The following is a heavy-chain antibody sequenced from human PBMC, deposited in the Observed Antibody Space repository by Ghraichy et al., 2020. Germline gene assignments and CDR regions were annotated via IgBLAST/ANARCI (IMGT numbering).Heavy chain of an antibody. CDR2: IYTSGST. CDR3: ARARLPYYYGSGQWFDP. Sequence: SETLSLTCTVSGGSISSYYWSWIRQPAGKGLEWIGRIYTSGSTNYNPSLKSRVTMSVDTSKNQFSLKLSSVTAADTAVYYCARARLPYYYGSGQWFDPWGQGTLVTVSS. V-gene: IGHV4-4*07. CDR1: GGSISSYY. D-gene: IGHD3-10*01. J-gene: IGHJ5*02.